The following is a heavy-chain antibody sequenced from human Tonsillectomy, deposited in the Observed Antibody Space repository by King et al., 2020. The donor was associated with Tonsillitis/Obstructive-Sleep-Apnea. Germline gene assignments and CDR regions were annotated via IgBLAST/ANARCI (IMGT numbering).Heavy chain of an antibody. CDR3: ARVDCSSASCYTENWFDL. V-gene: IGHV5-10-1*03. J-gene: IGHJ5*02. Sequence: EVQLVQSGAEVKKPGESLRISCKGSGYSFTNYWITWVRQMPGKGLEWMGKIDPSDSYTNYSPSFQGHVTISADKSISTAYLQWSSLKASDTAMYYCARVDCSSASCYTENWFDLWGQGPLVTVSS. D-gene: IGHD2-2*02. CDR1: GYSFTNYW. CDR2: IDPSDSYT.